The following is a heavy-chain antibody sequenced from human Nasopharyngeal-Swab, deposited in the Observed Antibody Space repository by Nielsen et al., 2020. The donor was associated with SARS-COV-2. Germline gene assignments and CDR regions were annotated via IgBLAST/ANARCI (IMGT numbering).Heavy chain of an antibody. D-gene: IGHD2-2*01. CDR2: ISSSGSYM. Sequence: GESLKISCAASGFTFSDYTMNWVRQAPGQGLEWVSSISSSGSYMYYTDSVKGRFTMSRDNAENSLYLQMNSLRAEDTAVYYCASDSRYWGQGTLVTVSS. V-gene: IGHV3-21*01. CDR3: ASDSRY. J-gene: IGHJ4*02. CDR1: GFTFSDYT.